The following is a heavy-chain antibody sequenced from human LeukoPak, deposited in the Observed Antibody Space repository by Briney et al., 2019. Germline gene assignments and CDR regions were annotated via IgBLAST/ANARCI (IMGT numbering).Heavy chain of an antibody. Sequence: SETLSLTCTVSGGSISSYYWSRIRQPPGKGLEWIGYIYYSGSTNYNPSLKSRVTISVDTSKNQFSLKLSSVTAADTAVYYCARGGLITTIDYWGQGTLVTVSS. CDR1: GGSISSYY. J-gene: IGHJ4*02. CDR3: ARGGLITTIDY. D-gene: IGHD3-22*01. V-gene: IGHV4-59*01. CDR2: IYYSGST.